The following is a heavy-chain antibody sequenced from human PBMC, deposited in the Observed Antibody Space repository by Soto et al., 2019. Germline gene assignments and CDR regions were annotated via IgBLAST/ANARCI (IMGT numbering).Heavy chain of an antibody. V-gene: IGHV1-18*01. CDR2: ISAYNGNT. D-gene: IGHD3-10*01. J-gene: IGHJ4*02. Sequence: QVQLVQSGAEVKKPGASVTVSCKASGYTFTSYGISWVRQAPGQGLEWMGGISAYNGNTNYAQKLQGRVTMTTDTPTSTAYMEPRSMRSDDTDVYYCEKEQGVVPGALDYSGQETLVTVAS. CDR1: GYTFTSYG. CDR3: EKEQGVVPGALDY.